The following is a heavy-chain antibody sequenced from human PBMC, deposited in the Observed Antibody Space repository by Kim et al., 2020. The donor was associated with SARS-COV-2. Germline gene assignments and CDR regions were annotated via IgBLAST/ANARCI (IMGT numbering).Heavy chain of an antibody. Sequence: AVSVKSRITINPDTSKNQFSLQLNSVTPEDTAVYYCARDQVGSSGWFFDYWGQGTLVTVSS. D-gene: IGHD6-19*01. J-gene: IGHJ4*02. CDR3: ARDQVGSSGWFFDY. V-gene: IGHV6-1*01.